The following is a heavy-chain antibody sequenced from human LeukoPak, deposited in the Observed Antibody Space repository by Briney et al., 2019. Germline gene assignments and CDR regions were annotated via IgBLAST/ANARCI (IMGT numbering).Heavy chain of an antibody. V-gene: IGHV3-30*04. CDR2: ISYDGSNK. Sequence: PGRSLRLSCAASGFTFSSYAMHWVRQAPGKGLEWVAVISYDGSNKYYADSVKGRFTISRDNSKNTLYLQMNSLRAEDTAVYYCARAFRERGWGSFDYWGQGTRSPSPQ. D-gene: IGHD3-16*01. J-gene: IGHJ4*02. CDR3: ARAFRERGWGSFDY. CDR1: GFTFSSYA.